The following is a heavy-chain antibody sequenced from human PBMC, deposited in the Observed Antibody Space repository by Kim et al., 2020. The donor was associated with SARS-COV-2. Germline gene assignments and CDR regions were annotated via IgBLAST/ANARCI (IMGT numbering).Heavy chain of an antibody. D-gene: IGHD3-10*01. J-gene: IGHJ4*02. Sequence: GGSLRLSCAASGFTFSSYAMHWVRQAPGKGLEWVAVISYDGSNKYYADSVKGRFTISRDNSKNTLYLQMNSLRAEDTAVYYCARVASHRVWGYYYGSGPFDYWGQGTLVTVSS. V-gene: IGHV3-30-3*01. CDR1: GFTFSSYA. CDR3: ARVASHRVWGYYYGSGPFDY. CDR2: ISYDGSNK.